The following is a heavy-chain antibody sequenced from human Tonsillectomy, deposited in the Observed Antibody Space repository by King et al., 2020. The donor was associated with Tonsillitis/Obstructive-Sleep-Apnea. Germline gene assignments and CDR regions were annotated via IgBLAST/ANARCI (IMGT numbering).Heavy chain of an antibody. Sequence: QLVQSGAEVKKPGASVRVSRKASGYTFTYYGISWVRQAPGQGLEWMGWISAYNGDTNYAQKLQGRVNVTTDTSTGTAYMDLRSLRSDDTAVYYCARDHYSSSWSAPGYYYGMDVWGQGTTITVSS. CDR2: ISAYNGDT. CDR1: GYTFTYYG. CDR3: ARDHYSSSWSAPGYYYGMDV. D-gene: IGHD6-13*01. J-gene: IGHJ6*02. V-gene: IGHV1-18*01.